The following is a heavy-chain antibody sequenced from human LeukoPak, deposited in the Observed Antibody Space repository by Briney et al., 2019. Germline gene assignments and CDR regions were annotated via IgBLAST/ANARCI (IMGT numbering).Heavy chain of an antibody. CDR2: IYYSGST. J-gene: IGHJ3*02. V-gene: IGHV4-61*01. CDR1: GGSVSSGSYY. CDR3: ARDKDAFDI. Sequence: SETLSLTCTVSGGSVSSGSYYWSWIRQPPGKGLEWIGYIYYSGSTNYNPSLKSRVTISVDTSKNQFSLKLSSVTAADTAVYYCARDKDAFDIWDQGTMVTVSS.